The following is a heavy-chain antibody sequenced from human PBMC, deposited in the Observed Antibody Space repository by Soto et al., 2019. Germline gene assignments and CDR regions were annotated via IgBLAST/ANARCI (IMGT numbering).Heavy chain of an antibody. J-gene: IGHJ5*02. CDR3: ARRGVRDWFDL. Sequence: GESLKISCKGSGYTFTTYWIAWVRQMPGKGLEWMGIIYPGDSDTRYSPSFQGQVTISADKSLNTAYLQWSSLQASDTAVYYCARRGVRDWFDLWGQGTLVTAPQ. CDR1: GYTFTTYW. D-gene: IGHD3-16*01. V-gene: IGHV5-51*01. CDR2: IYPGDSDT.